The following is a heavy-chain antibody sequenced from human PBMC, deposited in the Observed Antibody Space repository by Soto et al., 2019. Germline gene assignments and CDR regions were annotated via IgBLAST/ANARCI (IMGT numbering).Heavy chain of an antibody. V-gene: IGHV3-30*03. D-gene: IGHD6-19*01. CDR1: GFTFSHYG. J-gene: IGHJ4*02. CDR3: ATHSLGCSSGWYIAH. Sequence: QVQLVESGGGVVQPGRSLRLSCAASGFTFSHYGMHWLRQAPGKGLEWVAIISHDGIKQYYADSVKGRFTISRDISNKTLYLQMNRPRAADTAMYSCATHSLGCSSGWYIAHWGLGTLVTVSS. CDR2: ISHDGIKQ.